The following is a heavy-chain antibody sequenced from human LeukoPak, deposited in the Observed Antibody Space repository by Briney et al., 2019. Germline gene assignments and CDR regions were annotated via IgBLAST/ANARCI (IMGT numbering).Heavy chain of an antibody. J-gene: IGHJ4*02. V-gene: IGHV3-21*01. Sequence: GGSLRLSCAASGFTFSSYILNWGRQAPGKGLEWGSSISSSSSYIYYAVSVMGRFTISRDNAKNSLYLQMNSLRAEDTDVYYCARDPRYSSGFANWGQGTLVTVSS. CDR2: ISSSSSYI. CDR3: ARDPRYSSGFAN. D-gene: IGHD6-19*01. CDR1: GFTFSSYI.